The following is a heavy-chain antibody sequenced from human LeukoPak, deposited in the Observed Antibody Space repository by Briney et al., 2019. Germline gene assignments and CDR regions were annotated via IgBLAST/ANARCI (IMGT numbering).Heavy chain of an antibody. Sequence: GGSLRLSCAASGFTFSSYVMHWVRQAPGKGLEWVAIISYDGSNEYYADSVKGRFTISRDNAKNSLYLQMNSLRAEDTAVYYCARGGVYSSGWYVDYWGQGTLVTVSS. CDR3: ARGGVYSSGWYVDY. J-gene: IGHJ4*02. CDR1: GFTFSSYV. D-gene: IGHD6-19*01. CDR2: ISYDGSNE. V-gene: IGHV3-30*04.